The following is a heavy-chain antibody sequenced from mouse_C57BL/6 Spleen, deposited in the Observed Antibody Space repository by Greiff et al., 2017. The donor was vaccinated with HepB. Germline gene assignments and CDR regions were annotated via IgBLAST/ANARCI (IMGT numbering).Heavy chain of an antibody. J-gene: IGHJ3*01. CDR3: ARSDYYGSSGF. Sequence: QVQLQQSGAELVRPGTSVKLSCKASGYTFTSYWMHWVKQRPGQGLEWIGVIDPSDSYTNYNQKFKGKATLTVDTSSSTAYMQLSSLTSEDSAVYYCARSDYYGSSGFWGQGTLVTVSA. CDR1: GYTFTSYW. D-gene: IGHD1-1*01. CDR2: IDPSDSYT. V-gene: IGHV1-59*01.